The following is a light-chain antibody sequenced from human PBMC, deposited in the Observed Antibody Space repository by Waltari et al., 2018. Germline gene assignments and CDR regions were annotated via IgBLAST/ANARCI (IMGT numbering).Light chain of an antibody. CDR1: QSVGTS. Sequence: EVVLTQSPGTLSLSPGERATLACRASQSVGTSLAWYQQKPGQAPRLLIFGASRRATGIPDRFSGSGSGTDFSLTISRLEPEDFAVYYCQHYLRLPATFGLGTKVEI. CDR2: GAS. CDR3: QHYLRLPAT. J-gene: IGKJ1*01. V-gene: IGKV3-20*01.